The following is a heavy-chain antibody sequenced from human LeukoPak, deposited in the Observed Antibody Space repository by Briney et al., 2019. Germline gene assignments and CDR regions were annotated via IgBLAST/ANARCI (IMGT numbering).Heavy chain of an antibody. CDR3: ARDKTYYYMDV. J-gene: IGHJ6*03. V-gene: IGHV3-13*01. CDR2: IGTAGDT. CDR1: GFTFSSYD. Sequence: GGSLRLSCAASGFTFSSYDMHWVRQATGKGLEWVSAIGTAGDTYYPGSVKGRFTISRENAKNSLYLQMNSLRAGDTAVYYCARDKTYYYMDVWGQATTVTVSS.